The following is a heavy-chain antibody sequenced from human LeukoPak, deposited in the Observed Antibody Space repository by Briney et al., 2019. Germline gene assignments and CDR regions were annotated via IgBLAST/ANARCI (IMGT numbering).Heavy chain of an antibody. CDR3: AQAPLRFLAWLSFDY. V-gene: IGHV3-23*01. D-gene: IGHD3-3*01. J-gene: IGHJ4*02. CDR1: GFTFSSYA. Sequence: GGSLRLSCAASGFTFSSYAMSWVRQAPGKGLEWVSAISGSGGSTYYADSVKGRFTISRDNTKNTLYLQMNSLRAEDTAVYCCAQAPLRFLAWLSFDYWGQGTLVTVSS. CDR2: ISGSGGST.